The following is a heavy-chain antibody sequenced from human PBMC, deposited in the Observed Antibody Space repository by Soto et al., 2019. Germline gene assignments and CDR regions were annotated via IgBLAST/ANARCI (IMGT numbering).Heavy chain of an antibody. V-gene: IGHV3-30-3*01. J-gene: IGHJ4*02. CDR2: ISDDGSNK. CDR1: GFTFRSYA. CDR3: ATGDYPDY. D-gene: IGHD4-17*01. Sequence: QVQLVESGGGVVQPGRSLRLSCAASGFTFRSYAMHWVRQAPGKGLEWVAVISDDGSNKYYADSVKGRFTIPRDNSKNTLYLQMNSLRAEDTAVYYCATGDYPDYWGQGTLVTVSS.